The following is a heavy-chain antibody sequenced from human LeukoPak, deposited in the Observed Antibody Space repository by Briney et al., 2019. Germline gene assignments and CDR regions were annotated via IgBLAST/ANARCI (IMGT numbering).Heavy chain of an antibody. CDR2: SRNKANRHTT. CDR1: DFTLSDQY. V-gene: IGHV3-72*01. CDR3: ARDGASRGNSAFTI. J-gene: IGHJ3*02. D-gene: IGHD2-15*01. Sequence: GGPLRLSCAASDFTLSDQYIDWFRQAPGKGLEWIGRSRNKANRHTTEYAASVQGRFTVSRDDSGNLVYLQMNTLITEDTAVYFCARDGASRGNSAFTIWGQGTEVTVSS.